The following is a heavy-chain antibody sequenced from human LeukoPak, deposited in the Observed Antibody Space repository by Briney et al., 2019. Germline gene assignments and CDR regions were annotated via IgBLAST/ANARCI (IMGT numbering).Heavy chain of an antibody. CDR3: ARHVPVGTTPTPDI. Sequence: PSETLSLTCAVYGGSFSGYYWSWIRQPPGKGLEWVGEINHSESTNYNPSLKSRVTISVDTSKNQFSLKLSSVTAADTAVYYCARHVPVGTTPTPDIWGQGTMVTVSS. V-gene: IGHV4-34*01. CDR2: INHSEST. D-gene: IGHD1-14*01. CDR1: GGSFSGYY. J-gene: IGHJ3*02.